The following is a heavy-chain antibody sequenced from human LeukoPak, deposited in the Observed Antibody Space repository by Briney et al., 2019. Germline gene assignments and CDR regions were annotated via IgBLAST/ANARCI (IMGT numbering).Heavy chain of an antibody. CDR3: ARWDQRRGSYYVYGMDV. Sequence: ASVKVSCKASGYTFTSYDINWVRQATGQGLEWMGWMNPNSGNTGYAQKFQGRVTMTRNTSISTAYMELSSLRSEDTAVYYCARWDQRRGSYYVYGMDVWGQGTTVTVSS. D-gene: IGHD6-25*01. V-gene: IGHV1-8*01. CDR2: MNPNSGNT. CDR1: GYTFTSYD. J-gene: IGHJ6*02.